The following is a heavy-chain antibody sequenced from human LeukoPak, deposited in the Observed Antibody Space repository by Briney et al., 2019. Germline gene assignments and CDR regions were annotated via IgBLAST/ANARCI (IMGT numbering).Heavy chain of an antibody. CDR1: GFTFSSYS. V-gene: IGHV3-21*01. J-gene: IGHJ4*02. CDR2: ISSSSSYI. Sequence: GGSLRLSCAASGFTFSSYSMNWVRQAPGKELEWVSSISSSSSYIYYADSVKGRFTISRDNAKNSLYLQMNSLRAEDTAVYYCARAPIAVAGNSDYWGQGTLVTVSS. D-gene: IGHD6-19*01. CDR3: ARAPIAVAGNSDY.